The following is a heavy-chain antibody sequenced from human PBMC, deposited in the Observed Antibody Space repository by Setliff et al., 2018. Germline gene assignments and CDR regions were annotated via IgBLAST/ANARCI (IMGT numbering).Heavy chain of an antibody. CDR2: IYYNGDT. D-gene: IGHD3-3*01. CDR1: GDSISSSSYH. J-gene: IGHJ4*02. V-gene: IGHV4-39*07. CDR3: ARVRVVQGYYEFDH. Sequence: PSETLSLTCSLSGDSISSSSYHWGWIRQSPGKGLEWIGNIYYNGDTNRNPSLKSRVTVSVDTSRDQFSLGLSSVTAADTAIYYWARVRVVQGYYEFDHWGQGTLVTVSS.